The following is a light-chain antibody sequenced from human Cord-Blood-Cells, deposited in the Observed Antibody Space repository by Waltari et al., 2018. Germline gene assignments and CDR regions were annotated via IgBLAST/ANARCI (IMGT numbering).Light chain of an antibody. J-gene: IGKJ4*01. V-gene: IGKV3-11*01. CDR2: DVS. CDR3: QQRSNWPLT. Sequence: DIVLTQSPATMSLSPGERATLSCRASQSVSSYLAWYQQKPGQAPRLLIYDVSNRATGIPARFSGSGSGTDFTLTISSLEPEDFAVYYCQQRSNWPLTFGGGTKVEIK. CDR1: QSVSSY.